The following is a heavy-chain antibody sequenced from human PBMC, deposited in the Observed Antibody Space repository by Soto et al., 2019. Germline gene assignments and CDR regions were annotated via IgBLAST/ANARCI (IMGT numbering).Heavy chain of an antibody. CDR2: ISYDGSNK. CDR1: GFTFSSYG. J-gene: IGHJ4*02. CDR3: AKMGGYYDSSGSLDY. V-gene: IGHV3-30*18. D-gene: IGHD3-22*01. Sequence: QVQLVESGGGVVQPGRSLRLSCAASGFTFSSYGMHWVRQAPGKGLEWVAVISYDGSNKYYADSVKGRFTISRDNSKNTLYLQMNSLRAEGTAVYYCAKMGGYYDSSGSLDYWGQGTLVTVSS.